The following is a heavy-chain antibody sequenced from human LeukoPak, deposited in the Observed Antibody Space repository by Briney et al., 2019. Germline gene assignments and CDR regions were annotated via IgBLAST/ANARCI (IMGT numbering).Heavy chain of an antibody. Sequence: LPGGSLRLSCAASGFTFSTYSMNWVRQAPGKGLEWVSYIISSGSTIYYADSVKGRFTISRDNAKNSLYLQMNSLRAEDTAVYYCARESIAVAGWNWFDPWGQGTLVTVSS. CDR3: ARESIAVAGWNWFDP. D-gene: IGHD6-19*01. CDR1: GFTFSTYS. V-gene: IGHV3-48*04. CDR2: IISSGSTI. J-gene: IGHJ5*02.